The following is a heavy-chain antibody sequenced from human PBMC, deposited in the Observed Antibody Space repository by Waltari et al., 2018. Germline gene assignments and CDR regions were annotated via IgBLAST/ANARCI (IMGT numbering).Heavy chain of an antibody. V-gene: IGHV3-33*01. CDR3: ARETVAGFSSFDY. CDR1: GFTFGSYG. CDR2: IWYDGSNK. Sequence: QVQLVESGGGVVKPGRSLRLSCAASGFTFGSYGIQWIRQAPGKGLEWVAVIWYDGSNKFYADSVKGRFTISRDNSKNTLYLQMNSLRAEDTAVYYCARETVAGFSSFDYWGQGTLVTVSS. D-gene: IGHD6-19*01. J-gene: IGHJ4*02.